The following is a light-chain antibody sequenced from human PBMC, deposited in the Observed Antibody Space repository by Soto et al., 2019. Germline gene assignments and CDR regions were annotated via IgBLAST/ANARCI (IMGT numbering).Light chain of an antibody. V-gene: IGLV1-40*01. CDR3: QSYDSSLSPYVV. CDR2: GNS. CDR1: SSNIGAGYD. Sequence: QSVLTQPPSVSGAPGQRVTISCTGSSSNIGAGYDVHWYQQLPGTAPKLLIYGNSNRPSGVPDRFSGSKSGTSASLAITGLQAEDDADYYCQSYDSSLSPYVVFGGGTKLTVL. J-gene: IGLJ2*01.